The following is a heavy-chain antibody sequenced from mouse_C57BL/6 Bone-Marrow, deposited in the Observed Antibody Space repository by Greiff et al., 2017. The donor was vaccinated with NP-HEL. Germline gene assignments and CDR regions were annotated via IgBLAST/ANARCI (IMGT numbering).Heavy chain of an antibody. CDR2: IYPENGDT. D-gene: IGHD1-1*01. Sequence: EVKVVESGAELVRPGASVKLSCTASGFNIKDAYMHWVKQRPEQGLEWIGWIYPENGDTEYASKFQGKATLTADTSSNTAYLQLSSLTSEDTAVYYCTTVVAHYYAMDYWGQGTSVTVSS. CDR1: GFNIKDAY. V-gene: IGHV14-4*01. J-gene: IGHJ4*01. CDR3: TTVVAHYYAMDY.